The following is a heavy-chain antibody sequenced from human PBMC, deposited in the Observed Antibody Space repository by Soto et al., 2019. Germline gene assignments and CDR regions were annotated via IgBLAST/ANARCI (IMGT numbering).Heavy chain of an antibody. D-gene: IGHD3-22*01. V-gene: IGHV5-51*01. CDR2: IYPGDSDT. J-gene: IGHJ6*02. CDR3: ARHLSSGYYFYYYGMDV. CDR1: GYSFSTYW. Sequence: GESLKISCKASGYSFSTYWVGWVRQMPGEGLEWMGIIYPGDSDTIYSPSLQGQVTMSADKSINSAYLQWTSLEASDTAMYYCARHLSSGYYFYYYGMDVWGQGTTVTVSS.